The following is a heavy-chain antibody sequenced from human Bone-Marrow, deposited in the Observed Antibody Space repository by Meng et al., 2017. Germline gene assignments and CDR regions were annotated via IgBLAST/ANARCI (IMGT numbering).Heavy chain of an antibody. V-gene: IGHV3-48*03. Sequence: GESLKISCAVSGFTFSSSEMNWVRQAPGKGLEWVSYIARSGTIWYADSVKGRFTISRDNAKNSLYLQMNSLRGEDTAVYYCARDLLWFGELYGGLDYWGQGTLVTVSS. CDR2: IARSGTI. D-gene: IGHD3-10*01. J-gene: IGHJ4*02. CDR1: GFTFSSSE. CDR3: ARDLLWFGELYGGLDY.